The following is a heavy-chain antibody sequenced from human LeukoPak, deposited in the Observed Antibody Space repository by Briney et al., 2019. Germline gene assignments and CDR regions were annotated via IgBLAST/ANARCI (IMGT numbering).Heavy chain of an antibody. CDR2: INPNSGGT. D-gene: IGHD6-13*01. V-gene: IGHV1-2*02. J-gene: IGHJ4*02. Sequence: GASVKGSFKASGYTFPGYYMHWVRQAPGQGVEGMGWINPNSGGTNYAQRFQGRVTMTRDTSISTAYMELSRLRSDDTAVYYCARDRGRVFIAAAGTVGYWGQGTLVTVSS. CDR1: GYTFPGYY. CDR3: ARDRGRVFIAAAGTVGY.